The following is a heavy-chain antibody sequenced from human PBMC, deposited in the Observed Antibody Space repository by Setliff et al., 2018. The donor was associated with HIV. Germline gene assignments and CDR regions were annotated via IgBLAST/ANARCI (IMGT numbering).Heavy chain of an antibody. J-gene: IGHJ4*02. CDR2: ISNDGGRE. CDR3: WSGYTSGR. Sequence: PGGSLRLSCAASGFTFTNYWMAWIRQAPGRGLEWAAIISNDGGREYYVDSVKCRFTISRDNAKSSLYLQMDSLRVEDTSVYYCWSGYTSGRWGQGTLVTVSS. CDR1: GFTFTNYW. D-gene: IGHD6-19*01. V-gene: IGHV3-7*01.